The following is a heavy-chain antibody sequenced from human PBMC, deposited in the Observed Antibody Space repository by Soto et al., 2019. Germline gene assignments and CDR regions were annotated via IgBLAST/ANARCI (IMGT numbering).Heavy chain of an antibody. Sequence: PSETLSLTCTVCGGSICSSSYYWGWIRQPPGKGLEWIGSIYYSGSTYYNPSLKSRVTISVDTSKNQFSLKLSSVTAADTAVYYRARHGGILLLSHWGQGTLVTVSS. CDR1: GGSICSSSYY. V-gene: IGHV4-39*01. CDR3: ARHGGILLLSH. D-gene: IGHD1-26*01. CDR2: IYYSGST. J-gene: IGHJ4*02.